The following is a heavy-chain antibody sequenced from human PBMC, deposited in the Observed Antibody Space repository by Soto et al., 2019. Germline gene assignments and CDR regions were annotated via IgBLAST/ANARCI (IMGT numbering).Heavy chain of an antibody. CDR3: ARPGRDWGALHY. CDR1: NDSISTYY. V-gene: IGHV4-59*08. D-gene: IGHD7-27*01. Sequence: QVQLQESGPGLVKPSETLSLTCTVSNDSISTYYWTWIRQPPGKGLEWIGFIYYSGSTNYNPSLQSRVTISVDTSKNQLSLKMKSVTAADTAVYYCARPGRDWGALHYWGQGTLVTVSS. J-gene: IGHJ4*02. CDR2: IYYSGST.